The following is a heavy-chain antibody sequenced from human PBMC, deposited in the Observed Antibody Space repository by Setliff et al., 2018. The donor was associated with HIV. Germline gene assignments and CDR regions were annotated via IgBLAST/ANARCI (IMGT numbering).Heavy chain of an antibody. J-gene: IGHJ3*02. CDR1: GFTFIDYA. CDR2: ISSSGSYI. D-gene: IGHD1-1*01. CDR3: ARSRSTRDAFDI. Sequence: PGGSLRLSCAASGFTFIDYALNWVRQSPGKGLEWVSSISSSGSYIYYAGSLRGRFTISRDYASNSLYLEMNSLRVEDTAIYYCARSRSTRDAFDIWGQGTMVTVSS. V-gene: IGHV3-21*01.